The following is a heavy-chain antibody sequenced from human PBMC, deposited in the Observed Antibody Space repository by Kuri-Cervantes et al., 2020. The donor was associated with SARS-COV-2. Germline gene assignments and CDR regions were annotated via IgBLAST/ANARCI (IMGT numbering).Heavy chain of an antibody. D-gene: IGHD5-24*01. Sequence: SVTVSCKVSGYTLTELSMHWVRQAPGQGLECMGGIIPIFGTANYAQKFQGRVTITADDSTRTAYIELSSRRFEDTAIYYCVSRAVEGVDNWGQGTLVTVSS. J-gene: IGHJ4*02. CDR1: GYTLTELS. CDR2: IIPIFGTA. V-gene: IGHV1-69*13. CDR3: VSRAVEGVDN.